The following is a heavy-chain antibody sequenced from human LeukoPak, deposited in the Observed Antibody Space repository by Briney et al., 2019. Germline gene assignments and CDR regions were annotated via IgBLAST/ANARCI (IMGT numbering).Heavy chain of an antibody. CDR1: GGSITSCY. V-gene: IGHV4-59*01. Sequence: SETLSLTCSVSGGSITSCYWTWIRQPPGKGLEWIGYIYYSGSTKFNPSLKSRVTISVDTSKNQISLKLNSVTAADTAVYYCARFCSGGRCPDYWGQGTLVTVSS. D-gene: IGHD2-15*01. CDR2: IYYSGST. CDR3: ARFCSGGRCPDY. J-gene: IGHJ4*02.